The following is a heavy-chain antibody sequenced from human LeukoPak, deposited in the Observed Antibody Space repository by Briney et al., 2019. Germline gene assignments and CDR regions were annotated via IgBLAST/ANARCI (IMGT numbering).Heavy chain of an antibody. CDR3: ARFLGRDGYKKRYFDH. CDR2: INHSGST. V-gene: IGHV4-34*01. CDR1: GGSFSGYY. Sequence: PSETLSLTCAVYGGSFSGYYWSWIRQPPGKGLEWIGEINHSGSTNYNPSLKSRVTISVDTSKNQFSLKLSSVTAADTAVYYCARFLGRDGYKKRYFDHWGQGTLVTVSS. J-gene: IGHJ4*02. D-gene: IGHD5-24*01.